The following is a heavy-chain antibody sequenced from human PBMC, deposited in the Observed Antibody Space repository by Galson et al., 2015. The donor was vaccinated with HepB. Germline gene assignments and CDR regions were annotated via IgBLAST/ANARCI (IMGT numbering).Heavy chain of an antibody. J-gene: IGHJ6*02. CDR1: GFTFGDYA. CDR2: IRSKAYGGTT. D-gene: IGHD3-10*01. CDR3: TRVRGGLWFGELLGMDV. Sequence: SLRLSCAASGFTFGDYAMSWVRQAPGKGLEWVGFIRSKAYGGTTEYAASVKGRFTISRDDSKSIAYLQMNSLKTEDTAVYYCTRVRGGLWFGELLGMDVWGQGTTVTVSS. V-gene: IGHV3-49*04.